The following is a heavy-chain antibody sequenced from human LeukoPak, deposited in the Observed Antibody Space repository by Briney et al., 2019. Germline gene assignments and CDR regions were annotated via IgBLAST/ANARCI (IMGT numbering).Heavy chain of an antibody. J-gene: IGHJ4*02. D-gene: IGHD5-24*01. CDR2: IYYSGST. V-gene: IGHV4-39*01. CDR3: ARTPEGPAGWLQFYNY. CDR1: GGSISSSSYY. Sequence: SETLSLTCTVSGGSISSSSYYWGWIRQPPGKGLEWIGSIYYSGSTYYNPSLKSRVTISVDTSKNQFSLKLSSVTAADTAVYYCARTPEGPAGWLQFYNYWGQGTLVTVSS.